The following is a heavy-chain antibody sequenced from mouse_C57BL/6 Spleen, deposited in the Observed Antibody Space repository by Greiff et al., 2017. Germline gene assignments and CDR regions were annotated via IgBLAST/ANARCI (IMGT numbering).Heavy chain of an antibody. D-gene: IGHD2-2*01. J-gene: IGHJ2*01. V-gene: IGHV5-17*01. CDR1: GFTFSDYG. CDR3: ARRLDYCDY. Sequence: DVMLVESGGGLVKPGGSLKLSCAASGFTFSDYGMHWVRQAPEKGLEWVAYISSGSSTIHYADTVKGRFTISRDNAKNTLFLQMTSLRSEDTAMYYCARRLDYCDYWGQGTTLTVSS. CDR2: ISSGSSTI.